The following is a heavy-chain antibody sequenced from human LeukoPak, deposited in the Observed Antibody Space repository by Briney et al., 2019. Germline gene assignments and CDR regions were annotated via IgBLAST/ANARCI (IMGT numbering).Heavy chain of an antibody. CDR3: ANSYCTNGVCNFDY. J-gene: IGHJ4*02. Sequence: GGSLRLSCAASGFTFSSYAMSWVRQAPGKGLEWVSAISGSGGSTYYADSAKGRFTISRDNSKNTLYLQMNSLRAEDTAVYYCANSYCTNGVCNFDYWGQGTLVTVSS. D-gene: IGHD2-8*01. CDR1: GFTFSSYA. V-gene: IGHV3-23*01. CDR2: ISGSGGST.